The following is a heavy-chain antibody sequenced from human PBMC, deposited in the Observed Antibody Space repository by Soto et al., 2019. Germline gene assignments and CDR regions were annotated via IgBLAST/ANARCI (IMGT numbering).Heavy chain of an antibody. V-gene: IGHV3-53*01. CDR3: APRPGGGGY. CDR2: IYSGGYT. D-gene: IGHD3-10*01. CDR1: GFTVSNNY. Sequence: EVQLVESGGGLIQPGGSLRLSCAVSGFTVSNNYMSWVRQAPGKGLEGVSVIYSGGYTAYGDSVKGRFTISRDNSKNTLLPKMNTLRADRTGVFFGAPRPGGGGYWGQGTLVTVSS. J-gene: IGHJ4*02.